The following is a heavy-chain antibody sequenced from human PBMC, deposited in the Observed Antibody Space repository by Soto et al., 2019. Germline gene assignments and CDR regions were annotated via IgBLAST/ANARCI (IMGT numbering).Heavy chain of an antibody. CDR1: GGSISSYY. D-gene: IGHD3-10*01. Sequence: SETLSLTCTVSGGSISSYYWSWIRQPPGKGLEWIGYIYYSGSTNYNPSLKSRVTISVDTSKNQFSLKLSSVTAADTAVYYCARHVEYYYGSGSYYVWFDPWGQGTLVTVSS. CDR3: ARHVEYYYGSGSYYVWFDP. CDR2: IYYSGST. J-gene: IGHJ5*02. V-gene: IGHV4-59*08.